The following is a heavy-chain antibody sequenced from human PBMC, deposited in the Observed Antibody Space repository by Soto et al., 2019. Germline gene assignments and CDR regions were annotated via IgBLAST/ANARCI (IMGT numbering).Heavy chain of an antibody. V-gene: IGHV1-2*04. D-gene: IGHD2-2*01. J-gene: IGHJ3*02. Sequence: ASVKVSCKASGYTFTGYYMHWVRQAPGQGLEWMGWINPNSGGTNYAQKFQGWVTMTRDTSISTAYMELSRLRSDDTAVYYCARELRDIVVVPAASDAFDIWGQGTMVTVSS. CDR3: ARELRDIVVVPAASDAFDI. CDR1: GYTFTGYY. CDR2: INPNSGGT.